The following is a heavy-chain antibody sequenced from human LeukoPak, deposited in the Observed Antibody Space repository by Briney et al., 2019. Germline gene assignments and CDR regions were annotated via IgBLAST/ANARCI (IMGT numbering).Heavy chain of an antibody. Sequence: PGGSLRLSCAASGFTFSAYAMTWVRQAPGKGLEWVSGISTSGDRIYYADSVKGRLPIPRDNSKNTLYLQMNSLGAEDTAEYYCARSAVGTSCCTAVDYWGQGTLVTVSS. CDR1: GFTFSAYA. J-gene: IGHJ4*02. CDR2: ISTSGDRI. D-gene: IGHD1-26*01. V-gene: IGHV3-23*01. CDR3: ARSAVGTSCCTAVDY.